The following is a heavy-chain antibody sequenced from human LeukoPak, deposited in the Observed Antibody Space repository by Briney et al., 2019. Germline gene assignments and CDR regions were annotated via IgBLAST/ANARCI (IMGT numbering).Heavy chain of an antibody. CDR2: ISSSSDSI. D-gene: IGHD2-21*01. V-gene: IGHV3-21*01. CDR3: ASGVQHCADGDCYSIY. J-gene: IGHJ4*02. Sequence: GGSLRLSCATSGFTFSTYGLNWVRQAPGKGLEWVSSISSSSDSIHYAESLRGRFTVSRDNSKNSLFLQMNSVTAEDTAVYYCASGVQHCADGDCYSIYWGQGILVTVSS. CDR1: GFTFSTYG.